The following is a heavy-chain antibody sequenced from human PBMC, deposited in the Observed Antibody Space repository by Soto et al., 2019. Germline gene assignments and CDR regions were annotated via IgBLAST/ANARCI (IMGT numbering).Heavy chain of an antibody. Sequence: QVQLQESGPGLVKPSETLSLTCTVSGGSISSYYWSWIRQPPGKGLEWIGYIYYSGSTNYNPSLKSRLHISVDTSKNQFSLKLSSVTAADTAVYYCARRYGSWFDYWGQGTLVTVSS. V-gene: IGHV4-59*08. D-gene: IGHD5-18*01. CDR2: IYYSGST. CDR3: ARRYGSWFDY. CDR1: GGSISSYY. J-gene: IGHJ4*02.